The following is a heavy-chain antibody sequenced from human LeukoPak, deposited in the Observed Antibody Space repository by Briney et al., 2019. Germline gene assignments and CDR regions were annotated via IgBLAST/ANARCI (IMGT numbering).Heavy chain of an antibody. CDR3: AELGITMIGGV. J-gene: IGHJ6*04. CDR1: GLTFDDYG. V-gene: IGHV3-20*04. D-gene: IGHD3-10*02. CDR2: INWNGGST. Sequence: GGSLRLSCAASGLTFDDYGMSWFRQAPGKGLEWVSGINWNGGSTGYADSVKGRFTISRDNAKNSLYLQMNSLRAEDTAVYYCAELGITMIGGVWGKGTTVTISS.